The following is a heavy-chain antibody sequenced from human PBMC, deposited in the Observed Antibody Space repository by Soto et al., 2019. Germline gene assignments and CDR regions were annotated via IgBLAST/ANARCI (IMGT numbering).Heavy chain of an antibody. CDR1: GFTFSTYA. D-gene: IGHD3-22*01. V-gene: IGHV3-48*04. CDR2: ISSSGSTI. Sequence: GGSLRLSCVASGFTFSTYAMSWVRQAPGKGLEWVSYISSSGSTIYYADSVKGRFTISRDNAKNSLYLQMNSLRAEDTAVYYCARPSHYDSSGYFPEDDAFDIWGQGTMVTVSS. J-gene: IGHJ3*02. CDR3: ARPSHYDSSGYFPEDDAFDI.